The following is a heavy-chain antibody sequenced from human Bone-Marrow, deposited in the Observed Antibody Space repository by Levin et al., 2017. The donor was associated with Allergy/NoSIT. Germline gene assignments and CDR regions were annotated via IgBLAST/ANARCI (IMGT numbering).Heavy chain of an antibody. D-gene: IGHD6-19*01. CDR2: IDWEDDK. J-gene: IGHJ4*02. CDR1: GFSLSTSGMC. CDR3: ARIPGVGWYFDF. V-gene: IGHV2-70*01. Sequence: SGPTLVKPTQTLTLTCTFSGFSLSTSGMCVSWIRQPPGKALEWLALIDWEDDKYYSTSLKTRLTISKDTSKNQVVLTVTNMDPVDTATYYCARIPGVGWYFDFWGQGSLVTVSS.